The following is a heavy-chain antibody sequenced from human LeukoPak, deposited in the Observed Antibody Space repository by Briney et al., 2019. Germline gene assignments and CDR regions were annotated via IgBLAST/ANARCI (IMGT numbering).Heavy chain of an antibody. CDR1: GGSFSGYY. V-gene: IGHV4-34*01. CDR2: INHSGST. Sequence: PSETLSLTCAVYGGSFSGYYWSWIRQPPGKGLEWIGEINHSGSTNYNPSLKSRVTISVDTSKNQFSLKLSSVTAADTAVYYCARVTYGGNSLGMDVWGKGTTVTVSS. J-gene: IGHJ6*03. D-gene: IGHD4-23*01. CDR3: ARVTYGGNSLGMDV.